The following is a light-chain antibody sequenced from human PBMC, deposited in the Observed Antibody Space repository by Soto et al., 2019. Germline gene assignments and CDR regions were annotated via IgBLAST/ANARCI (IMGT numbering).Light chain of an antibody. V-gene: IGKV1-13*02. CDR1: QGITGA. CDR3: QQFNGYPSIT. Sequence: AIQLTQSPSSLSASVGDRVTITCRASQGITGALVWYQQKPGKAPKLLIYDASSLESGVPSRFSGSGSGTDFTLTINTLQPEDFATYYCQQFNGYPSITFSQGTRLEIK. J-gene: IGKJ5*01. CDR2: DAS.